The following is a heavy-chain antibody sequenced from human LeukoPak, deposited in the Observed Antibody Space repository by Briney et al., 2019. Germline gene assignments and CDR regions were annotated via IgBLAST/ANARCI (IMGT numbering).Heavy chain of an antibody. J-gene: IGHJ4*02. CDR3: ARHRLSGWYVGPRYYFDY. CDR2: IYPGDSDT. CDR1: GYSFTSYW. Sequence: GESLKISCKGSGYSFTSYWIGWVRQMPGKGLEWMGIIYPGDSDTRYSPSFQGQVTISADKSISTAYLQWSSLKASDTAMYYCARHRLSGWYVGPRYYFDYWGQGTLVTVSS. V-gene: IGHV5-51*01. D-gene: IGHD6-19*01.